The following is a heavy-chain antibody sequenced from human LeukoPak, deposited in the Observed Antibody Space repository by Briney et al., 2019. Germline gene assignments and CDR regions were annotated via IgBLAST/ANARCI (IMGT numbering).Heavy chain of an antibody. CDR1: GYTFTNYA. D-gene: IGHD3-3*01. V-gene: IGHV1-18*01. Sequence: ASVKVSFKASGYTFTNYAISWVRQAPGQGLEWMGWISAYNGNTNYAQNLQGRVTITTDESTSTAYMELSSLRSEDTAVYYCARGAKEPGFLSSRGGYFDYWGQGTLVTVSS. CDR2: ISAYNGNT. CDR3: ARGAKEPGFLSSRGGYFDY. J-gene: IGHJ4*02.